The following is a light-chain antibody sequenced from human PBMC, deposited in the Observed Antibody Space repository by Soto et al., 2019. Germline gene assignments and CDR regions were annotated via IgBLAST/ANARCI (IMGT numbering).Light chain of an antibody. CDR2: DAS. CDR1: QSVSRY. Sequence: ELVLTQSPGTLSLSPGDSATLSCRASQSVSRYLVWYQQKTGQAPRLLMYDASKRATGIPARFSGSGSGTDLNLTISRLEPEDFAVYYCQKRDIWPWTFGQGTKVDIK. CDR3: QKRDIWPWT. J-gene: IGKJ1*01. V-gene: IGKV3-11*01.